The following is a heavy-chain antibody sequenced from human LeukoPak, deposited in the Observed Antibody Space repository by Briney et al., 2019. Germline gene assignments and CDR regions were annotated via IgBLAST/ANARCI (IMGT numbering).Heavy chain of an antibody. CDR2: IIHSGGT. Sequence: PSETLSLSCALYGGSFRGSYWCWIPEPPGKGLGCVWEIIHSGGTDYIPSLQSRVTIPVDTTKNQLSPKLSSVTAANTAVYYCASGPYCSSTSCNSCTRTYYYGMDVWGQGTTVTVSS. V-gene: IGHV4-34*12. CDR3: ASGPYCSSTSCNSCTRTYYYGMDV. J-gene: IGHJ6*02. CDR1: GGSFRGSY. D-gene: IGHD2-2*01.